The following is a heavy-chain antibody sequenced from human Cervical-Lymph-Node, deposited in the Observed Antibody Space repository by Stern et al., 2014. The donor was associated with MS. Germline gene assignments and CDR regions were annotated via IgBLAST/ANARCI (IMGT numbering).Heavy chain of an antibody. CDR3: ARIRGYSSSWYMYYYYGMDV. CDR2: LFSNDEK. Sequence: QITLKESGPVLVKPTETLTLTCTVSGFSLSNARMGVSWIRQPPGKALEWLAHLFSNDEKSYSTSLKSRLTISKDTSKSQVVLTMTNMDPVDTATYYCARIRGYSSSWYMYYYYGMDVWGQGTTVTVSS. CDR1: GFSLSNARMG. J-gene: IGHJ6*02. V-gene: IGHV2-26*01. D-gene: IGHD6-13*01.